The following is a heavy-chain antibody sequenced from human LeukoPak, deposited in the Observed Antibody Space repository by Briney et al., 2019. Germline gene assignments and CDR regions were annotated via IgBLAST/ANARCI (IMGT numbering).Heavy chain of an antibody. CDR1: GGSISSYY. V-gene: IGHV4-4*07. Sequence: SETLSLTCSFSGGSISSYYWSWIRQPAGKGLEWIGRIYTSGSTNYNPSLKSQVTMSVDTSKNQFSLKLSSVTAADTAVYYCARHGYYYGSGSYLDYWGQGTLVTVSS. CDR2: IYTSGST. D-gene: IGHD3-10*01. CDR3: ARHGYYYGSGSYLDY. J-gene: IGHJ4*02.